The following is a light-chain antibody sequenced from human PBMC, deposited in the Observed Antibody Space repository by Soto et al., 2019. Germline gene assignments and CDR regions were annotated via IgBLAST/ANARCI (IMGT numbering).Light chain of an antibody. V-gene: IGKV3-20*01. J-gene: IGKJ1*01. Sequence: EIVLTPSPGTLSLSPVERATLSCRASQSVTSNYLAWYQQKPGQAPRLLIFGASIRATGLPGRFSGGGSGTGFTLTISRLEPEDFAVYYCQQYGSSPGTFGQGTKVDIK. CDR3: QQYGSSPGT. CDR2: GAS. CDR1: QSVTSNY.